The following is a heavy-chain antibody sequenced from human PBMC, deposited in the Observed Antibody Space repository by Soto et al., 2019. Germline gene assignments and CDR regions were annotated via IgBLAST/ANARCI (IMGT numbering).Heavy chain of an antibody. CDR3: ARDTVAVASGAFDI. CDR2: IKQDGSEK. V-gene: IGHV3-7*05. J-gene: IGHJ3*02. D-gene: IGHD6-19*01. CDR1: GFTFSSYW. Sequence: HPGGSLRLSCAASGFTFSSYWMSWVRQAPGKGLEWVANIKQDGSEKYYVDSVKGRFTISRDNAKNSLYLQMNSLRAEDTAVYYCARDTVAVASGAFDIWGQGTMVTVSS.